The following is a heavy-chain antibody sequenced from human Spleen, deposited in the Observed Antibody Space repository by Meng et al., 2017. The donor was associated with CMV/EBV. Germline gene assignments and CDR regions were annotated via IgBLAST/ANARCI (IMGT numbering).Heavy chain of an antibody. CDR1: GGSISSYY. V-gene: IGHV4-59*01. D-gene: IGHD6-13*01. CDR3: ARDLAAAGGFDY. Sequence: CTVSGGSISSYYWSWIRQPPGKGLEWIGYIYYSEITNYNPSLKSRVTISLDTSKNQFSLKVRFVTAADTAVYYCARDLAAAGGFDYWGQGTLVTVSS. CDR2: IYYSEIT. J-gene: IGHJ4*02.